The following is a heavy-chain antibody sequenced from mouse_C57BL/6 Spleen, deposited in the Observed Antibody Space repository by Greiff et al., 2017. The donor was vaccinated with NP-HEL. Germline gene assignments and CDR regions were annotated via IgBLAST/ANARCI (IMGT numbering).Heavy chain of an antibody. CDR1: GYAFSSYW. Sequence: QVQLQQSGAELVKPGASVKISCKASGYAFSSYWMNWVKQRPGKGLEWIGQIYPGDGDTNYNGKFKGKATLTADKSSSTAYMQLSSLTSEDSAVYFCARDWYYGSRGYWGQGTTLTVSS. V-gene: IGHV1-80*01. CDR2: IYPGDGDT. J-gene: IGHJ2*01. D-gene: IGHD1-1*01. CDR3: ARDWYYGSRGY.